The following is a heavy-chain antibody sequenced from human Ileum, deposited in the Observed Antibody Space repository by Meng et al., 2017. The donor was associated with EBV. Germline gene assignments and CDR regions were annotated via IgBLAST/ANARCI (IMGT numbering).Heavy chain of an antibody. D-gene: IGHD6-19*01. CDR2: SNYAGST. J-gene: IGHJ4*02. CDR3: ARVMRRVNYNSGWYAKF. V-gene: IGHV4-34*01. Sequence: LHHCVAGLAKSSESLSLTCAVYGGSFSVYYWTWIRQAPGRGLEWIGESNYAGSTNYNPSLKSRVTISVDTSKKQFSLNLTSVTAADTAVYYCARVMRRVNYNSGWYAKFWGQGNLVTVSS. CDR1: GGSFSVYY.